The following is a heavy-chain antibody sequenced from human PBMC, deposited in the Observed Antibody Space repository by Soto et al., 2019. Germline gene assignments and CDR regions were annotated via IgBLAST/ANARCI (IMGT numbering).Heavy chain of an antibody. J-gene: IGHJ4*02. CDR2: IFHTGST. Sequence: QVQLQESGPGLVKPSQTLSLTCAVSGASISSGDSYWSRIRQRPGKGLEWIGYIFHTGSTYYNPSLKSRVTISLDSSKNQFSLKLTSATAADTAVYFCAREPYCTSATCFIHFDSWGQGSLVTVSS. CDR3: AREPYCTSATCFIHFDS. D-gene: IGHD2-2*01. CDR1: GASISSGDSY. V-gene: IGHV4-31*11.